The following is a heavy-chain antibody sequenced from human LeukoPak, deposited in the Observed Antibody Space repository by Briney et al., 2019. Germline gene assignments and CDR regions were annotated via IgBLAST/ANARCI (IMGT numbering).Heavy chain of an antibody. J-gene: IGHJ4*02. CDR2: IRYDGGDR. CDR3: VRTLSSNTGRTYFDL. V-gene: IGHV3-30*02. CDR1: GFTFSYHD. Sequence: SGGSLRLSCAASGFTFSYHDMHWVRRAPGKGLEWVALIRYDGGDRHYADSAKGRFSISRDNSNNTLEMHMNSLRPDDSAIYYCVRTLSSNTGRTYFDLWGLGTLVSVSS. D-gene: IGHD1-1*01.